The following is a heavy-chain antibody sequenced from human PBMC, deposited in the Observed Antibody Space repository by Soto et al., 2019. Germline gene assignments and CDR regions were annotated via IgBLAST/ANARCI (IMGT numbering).Heavy chain of an antibody. Sequence: GASVKVSCKASGYTFTSYYMHWVRQAPGQGLEWMGIINPSGGSTSYAQKFQGRVTMTRDTSTSTVYMELSSLRSEDTAVYYCARDGTEWELRFYFDYWVQGTLVTVSS. CDR3: ARDGTEWELRFYFDY. V-gene: IGHV1-46*01. J-gene: IGHJ4*02. D-gene: IGHD1-26*01. CDR2: INPSGGST. CDR1: GYTFTSYY.